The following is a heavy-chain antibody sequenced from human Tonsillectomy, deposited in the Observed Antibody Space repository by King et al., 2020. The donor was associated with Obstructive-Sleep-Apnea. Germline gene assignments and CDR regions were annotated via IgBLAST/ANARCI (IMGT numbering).Heavy chain of an antibody. CDR2: SNHSGST. D-gene: IGHD6-19*01. CDR3: GVIAVADYYYYGMDV. J-gene: IGHJ6*02. Sequence: VQLQQWGAGLLKPSETLSLTCAVYGGSFSGYYWSLIRQPPGKWLEWVWESNHSGSTNYNTSLKSRVTISVDTSKNQFSLKLSSVTAADTAVYYCGVIAVADYYYYGMDVWGQGTTVTVSS. CDR1: GGSFSGYY. V-gene: IGHV4-34*01.